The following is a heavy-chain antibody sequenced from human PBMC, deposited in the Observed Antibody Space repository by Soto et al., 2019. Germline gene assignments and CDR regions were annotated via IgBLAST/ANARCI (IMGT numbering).Heavy chain of an antibody. CDR3: ARILFDP. J-gene: IGHJ5*02. CDR1: GYTFTSYH. CDR2: MDPNSGHT. V-gene: IGHV1-8*01. Sequence: QVQLVQPGAEVKKPGASVKVSCKASGYTFTSYHINWVRQATGHGLEWMGWMDPNSGHTGFAQKFQGSVTMPTNTSIRTAYIELTSLRSDDTAVYYCARILFDPWGQGTLVTVSS.